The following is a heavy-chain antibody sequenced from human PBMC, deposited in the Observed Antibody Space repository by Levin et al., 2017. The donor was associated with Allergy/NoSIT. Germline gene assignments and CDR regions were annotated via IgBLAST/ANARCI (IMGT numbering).Heavy chain of an antibody. D-gene: IGHD3-22*01. V-gene: IGHV4-34*01. Sequence: SQTLSLTCAVYGGSFSGYYWSWIRQPPGKGLEWIGEINHSGSTNYNPSLKSRVTISVDTSKNQFSLKLSSVTAADTAVYYCCRRDYDSSGYYYYYYGMDVWGQGTTVTVSS. J-gene: IGHJ6*02. CDR2: INHSGST. CDR3: CRRDYDSSGYYYYYYGMDV. CDR1: GGSFSGYY.